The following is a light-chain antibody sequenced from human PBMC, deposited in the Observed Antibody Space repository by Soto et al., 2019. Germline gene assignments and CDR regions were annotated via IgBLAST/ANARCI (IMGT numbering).Light chain of an antibody. Sequence: QSVLTQSSSASASLGSSVKLTCTLSSGHSSYIIAWHQQQPGKAPRYLMKLEGSGSYNKGSGVPDRFSGSSSGADRYLTISNLQFEDEADYYCETWDSNTHTVFGEGNKLTVL. CDR2: LEGSGSY. CDR3: ETWDSNTHTV. CDR1: SGHSSYI. V-gene: IGLV4-60*02. J-gene: IGLJ3*02.